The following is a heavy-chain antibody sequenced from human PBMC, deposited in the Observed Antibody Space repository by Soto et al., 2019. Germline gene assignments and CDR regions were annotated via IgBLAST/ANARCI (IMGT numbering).Heavy chain of an antibody. CDR1: GYTFTSYG. CDR3: ARVTGEQWLDHDYYYYGMDV. CDR2: ISAYNGNT. J-gene: IGHJ6*02. Sequence: GASVKVSCKASGYTFTSYGISWVRQAPGQGLEWMGWISAYNGNTNYAQKLQGRVTMTTDTSTSTAYMELRSLRSDDTAVYYCARVTGEQWLDHDYYYYGMDVWGQGITVTVSS. D-gene: IGHD6-19*01. V-gene: IGHV1-18*01.